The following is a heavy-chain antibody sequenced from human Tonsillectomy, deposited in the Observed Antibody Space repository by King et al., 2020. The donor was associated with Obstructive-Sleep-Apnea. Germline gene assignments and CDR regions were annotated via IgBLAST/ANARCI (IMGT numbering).Heavy chain of an antibody. CDR2: MNPNSVNT. CDR1: GCTFSNYD. J-gene: IGHJ3*02. D-gene: IGHD1-14*01. CDR3: ATGSRTFDI. V-gene: IGHV1-8*01. Sequence: QLVQSGAEVKKPGASVKVSCKASGCTFSNYDINWARQATGQGLEWMGWMNPNSVNTAYVQKIQGRVTMPRNTSISTAHMELSSLRSGDTAVYYCATGSRTFDIWGQGTMVTVSS.